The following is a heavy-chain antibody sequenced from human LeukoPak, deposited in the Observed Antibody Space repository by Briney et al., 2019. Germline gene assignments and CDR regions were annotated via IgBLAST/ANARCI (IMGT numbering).Heavy chain of an antibody. V-gene: IGHV3-30*04. J-gene: IGHJ4*02. Sequence: GGSLRLSCAASGFTFSNYAMHWVRQAPGKGLEWVAVISYDGSNKYYADSVKGRFTISRDNSKNTLFLQMNSLRAEDTAVYHCAHGAMYQLDYWGQGTLVTVSS. CDR3: AHGAMYQLDY. CDR1: GFTFSNYA. CDR2: ISYDGSNK. D-gene: IGHD2-2*01.